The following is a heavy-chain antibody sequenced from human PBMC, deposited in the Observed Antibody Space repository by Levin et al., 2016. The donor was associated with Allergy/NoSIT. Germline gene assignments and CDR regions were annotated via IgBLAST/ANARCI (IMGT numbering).Heavy chain of an antibody. V-gene: IGHV3-48*03. D-gene: IGHD3-10*01. J-gene: IGHJ6*02. Sequence: LKISCAASGFTFSSYEMNWVRQAPGKGLEWVSYISSSGSTIYYADSVKGRFTISRDNAKNSLYLQMNSLRAEDTAVYYCAREGHRFEGLLWFGELADYYYGMDVWGQGTTVTVSS. CDR2: ISSSGSTI. CDR3: AREGHRFEGLLWFGELADYYYGMDV. CDR1: GFTFSSYE.